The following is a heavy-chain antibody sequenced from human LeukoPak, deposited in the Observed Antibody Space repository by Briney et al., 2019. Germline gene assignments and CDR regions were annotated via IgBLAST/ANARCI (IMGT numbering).Heavy chain of an antibody. J-gene: IGHJ4*02. V-gene: IGHV1-8*01. CDR3: ARALRKAVAGTLYYFDY. Sequence: ASVTVSCKASGYTFTSYDINWVRQATGQGLEWMGWMNPNSGNTGYAQKFQGRVTMTRNTSISTAYIELSSLRSEDTAVYYCARALRKAVAGTLYYFDYWGQGTLVTVSS. D-gene: IGHD6-19*01. CDR2: MNPNSGNT. CDR1: GYTFTSYD.